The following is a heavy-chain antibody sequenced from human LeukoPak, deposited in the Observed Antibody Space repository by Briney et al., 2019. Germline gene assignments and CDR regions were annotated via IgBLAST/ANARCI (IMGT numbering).Heavy chain of an antibody. Sequence: TGRSLRLSCAASGFTFSSYGMHWVRQAPGKGLEWVAVISYDGSNKYYADSVKGRFTISRDNSKNTLYLQMNSLRAEDTAVYYCAKEATPRAYDFWSGYYVPYGMDVWGQGTTVTVSS. D-gene: IGHD3-3*01. J-gene: IGHJ6*02. CDR2: ISYDGSNK. V-gene: IGHV3-30*18. CDR3: AKEATPRAYDFWSGYYVPYGMDV. CDR1: GFTFSSYG.